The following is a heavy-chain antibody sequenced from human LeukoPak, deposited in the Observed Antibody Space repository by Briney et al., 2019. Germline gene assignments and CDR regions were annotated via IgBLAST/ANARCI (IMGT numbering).Heavy chain of an antibody. CDR1: GYTFTSYD. CDR3: AGGSGYSYGHGDY. Sequence: ASVKVSCKASGYTFTSYDINWVRQATGQGLEWMGWMNPNSGNTGYAQKFQGRVTMTRNTSISTAYMELSSLRSKDTAVYYCAGGSGYSYGHGDYWGQETLVTVSS. V-gene: IGHV1-8*01. J-gene: IGHJ4*02. CDR2: MNPNSGNT. D-gene: IGHD5-18*01.